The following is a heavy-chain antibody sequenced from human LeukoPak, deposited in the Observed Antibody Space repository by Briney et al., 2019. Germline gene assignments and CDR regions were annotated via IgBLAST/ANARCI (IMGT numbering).Heavy chain of an antibody. D-gene: IGHD6-6*01. CDR2: IYTSGST. CDR1: GGSISSGSYY. Sequence: SQTLSLTCTVSGGSISSGSYYWSWIRQPAGKGLEWIGRIYTSGSTNYNPSLKSRVTISVDTSKNQFSLKLSSVTAADTAVYYCASYQYSRGREVDYWGQGTLVTVSS. J-gene: IGHJ4*02. CDR3: ASYQYSRGREVDY. V-gene: IGHV4-61*02.